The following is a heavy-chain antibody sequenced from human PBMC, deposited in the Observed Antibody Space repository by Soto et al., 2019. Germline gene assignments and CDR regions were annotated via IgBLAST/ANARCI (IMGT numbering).Heavy chain of an antibody. CDR3: ARSGPMGSYKIRPPYYFDY. CDR2: IYYSGST. J-gene: IGHJ4*02. D-gene: IGHD3-10*01. CDR1: GGSVSSGSYY. Sequence: QVQLQESGPGLVKPSETLSLTCTVSGGSVSSGSYYWSWIRQPPGKGLEWIGYIYYSGSTNYNPSLKSRVTISVGTSKNQFSLKLSSVTAADTAVYYCARSGPMGSYKIRPPYYFDYWGQGTLVTVSS. V-gene: IGHV4-61*01.